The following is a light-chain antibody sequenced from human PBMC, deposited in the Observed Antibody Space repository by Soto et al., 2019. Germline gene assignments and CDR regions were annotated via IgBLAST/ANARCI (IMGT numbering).Light chain of an antibody. CDR1: SSDVGGYDY. V-gene: IGLV2-14*01. CDR2: DVT. Sequence: QSALTQPASVSGSPGQSVTISCTGTSSDVGGYDYVSWYQHHPGKAPKLVIYDVTYRPSGVSDRFSGSKSANTASLTISGLQAEDEADYYCSSYTSSSHPFGTGTKVTVL. CDR3: SSYTSSSHP. J-gene: IGLJ1*01.